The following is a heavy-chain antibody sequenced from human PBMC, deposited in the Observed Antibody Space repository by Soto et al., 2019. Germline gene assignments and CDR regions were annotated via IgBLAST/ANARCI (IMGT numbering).Heavy chain of an antibody. Sequence: QVTLKESGPVLVKPTETLTLTCTVSGFSLSDPRMGVTWIRQPPGKALEWLAHIFSDDEKFYSTSLKNRLIISQDTSKSQVVLTVTNLDPVDTATYYCARTTEMARGFDAFDLWGQGTRVPVSS. CDR1: GFSLSDPRMG. J-gene: IGHJ3*01. V-gene: IGHV2-26*01. CDR3: ARTTEMARGFDAFDL. CDR2: IFSDDEK. D-gene: IGHD4-17*01.